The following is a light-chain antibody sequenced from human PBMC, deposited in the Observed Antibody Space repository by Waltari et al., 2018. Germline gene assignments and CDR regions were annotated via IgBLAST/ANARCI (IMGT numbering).Light chain of an antibody. J-gene: IGKJ1*01. CDR1: HSIGSS. CDR3: HQSSSLPWT. CDR2: YPS. V-gene: IGKV6-21*01. Sequence: VLTQSPDFQSVTPKEIVTITCRASHSIGSSLHWYQQKSVQSPSLLIKYPSQSFSGVPSRFSGSGSGTDFTLTINSLEAEDAATYYCHQSSSLPWTFGQGTKVEIK.